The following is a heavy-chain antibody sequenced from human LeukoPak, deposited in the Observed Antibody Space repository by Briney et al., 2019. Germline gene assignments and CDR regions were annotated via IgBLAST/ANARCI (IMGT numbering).Heavy chain of an antibody. V-gene: IGHV1-2*02. Sequence: ASVKVSCKASGYTFTDYYMHWVRQAPGQGPEWMGWINPNSGATDNAQKFQGRVSMTSDTSISTAYMELSSLRSDDTAVYFCARRSAPGTFDGFDVWGQGTKVTVST. D-gene: IGHD6-13*01. CDR2: INPNSGAT. CDR3: ARRSAPGTFDGFDV. J-gene: IGHJ3*01. CDR1: GYTFTDYY.